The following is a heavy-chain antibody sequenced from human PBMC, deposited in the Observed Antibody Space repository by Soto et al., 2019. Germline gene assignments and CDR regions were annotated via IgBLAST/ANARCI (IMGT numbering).Heavy chain of an antibody. Sequence: ASVKVSCKASGYTFTSYGISWVRQAPGQGLEWMGWISAYNGNTNYAQKLQGRVTMTTDTSTSTAYMELRSLRSDDTAVYYCARALGYCSGGSCYSTPWYFDDWGQGTLVTVSS. J-gene: IGHJ4*02. V-gene: IGHV1-18*01. D-gene: IGHD2-15*01. CDR2: ISAYNGNT. CDR3: ARALGYCSGGSCYSTPWYFDD. CDR1: GYTFTSYG.